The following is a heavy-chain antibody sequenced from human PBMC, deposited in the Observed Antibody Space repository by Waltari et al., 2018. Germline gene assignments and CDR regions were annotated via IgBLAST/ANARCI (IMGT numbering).Heavy chain of an antibody. Sequence: ELQLVESGGGLVQPGGSLRISCLASGFSFGSYAMNWVRQASGKGLEWISYISDGDKSISYAESVKGRFTVSRDNAKNSLHLQMNNLRAEDTATYYCVRDGLGSGWTRVDVWGQGTTVTVSS. CDR1: GFSFGSYA. CDR2: ISDGDKSI. D-gene: IGHD2-15*01. CDR3: VRDGLGSGWTRVDV. J-gene: IGHJ6*02. V-gene: IGHV3-48*03.